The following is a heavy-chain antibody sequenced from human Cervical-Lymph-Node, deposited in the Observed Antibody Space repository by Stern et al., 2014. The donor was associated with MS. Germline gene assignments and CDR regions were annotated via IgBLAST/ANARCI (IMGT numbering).Heavy chain of an antibody. D-gene: IGHD3-10*01. Sequence: QMQLVQSGGGAVQPGRSLRLSCAASVFTFSTYGMHWVRQAPGGGLEWVATTSYDGSNKYYADSVKGRFTISRDNSKNTLYLHMNSLRAEDTAVYYCTKGRGSVNRGLDALDIWGQGTMVTVSS. V-gene: IGHV3-30*18. CDR2: TSYDGSNK. CDR3: TKGRGSVNRGLDALDI. J-gene: IGHJ3*02. CDR1: VFTFSTYG.